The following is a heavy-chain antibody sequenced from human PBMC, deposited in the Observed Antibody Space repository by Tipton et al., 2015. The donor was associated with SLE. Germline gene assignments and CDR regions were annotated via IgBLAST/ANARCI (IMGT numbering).Heavy chain of an antibody. CDR2: IYSGGST. D-gene: IGHD6-13*01. V-gene: IGHV3-53*04. CDR3: AREAAGGWFQH. Sequence: SLRLSCAASGFTFDDYAMHWVRQAPGKGLEWVSVIYSGGSTYYADSVKGRFTISRHNSKNTLYLQMNSLRAEDTAVYYCAREAAGGWFQHWGQGTLVTVSS. CDR1: GFTFDDYA. J-gene: IGHJ1*01.